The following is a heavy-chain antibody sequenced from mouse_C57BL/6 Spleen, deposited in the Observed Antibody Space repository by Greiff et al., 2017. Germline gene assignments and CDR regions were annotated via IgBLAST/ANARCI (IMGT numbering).Heavy chain of an antibody. V-gene: IGHV1-59*01. D-gene: IGHD1-1*01. Sequence: VQLQQSGAELVRPGTSVKLSCKASGYTFTSYWMHWVKQRPGQGLEWIGVIDPSDSYTNYNQKFKGKATLTVDTSSSTAYMQLSSLTSEDSAVYYCARSGVVAPNDAMDYWGQGTSVTVSS. J-gene: IGHJ4*01. CDR2: IDPSDSYT. CDR1: GYTFTSYW. CDR3: ARSGVVAPNDAMDY.